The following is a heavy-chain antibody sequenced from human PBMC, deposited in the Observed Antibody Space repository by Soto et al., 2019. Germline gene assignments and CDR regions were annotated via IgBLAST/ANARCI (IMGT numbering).Heavy chain of an antibody. CDR2: ISGSGNYT. CDR1: GFTFSTYP. D-gene: IGHD4-4*01. V-gene: IGHV3-21*01. J-gene: IGHJ4*01. Sequence: PGGSLRLSCAASGFTFSTYPMNWVRQAPGKGLEWVSSISGSGNYTHYADFLRGRFTISRDNAKTSLYLQMNSLRAEDTAVYYCAREGINNYNEYYFDSWGHGTVVTGSS. CDR3: AREGINNYNEYYFDS.